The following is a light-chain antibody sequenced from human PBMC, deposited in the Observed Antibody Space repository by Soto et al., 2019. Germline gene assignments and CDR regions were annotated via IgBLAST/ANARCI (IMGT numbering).Light chain of an antibody. V-gene: IGKV3-20*01. J-gene: IGKJ1*01. Sequence: VLTQSPATLSLSPGERATLSCRASQTVRNNYLAWYQQKPGQAPRLLIYDASSRATGIPDRFSGGGSGTDFTLTISRLEPEDFAVYYCQQYGSSPKTFGQGTKVDIK. CDR1: QTVRNNY. CDR2: DAS. CDR3: QQYGSSPKT.